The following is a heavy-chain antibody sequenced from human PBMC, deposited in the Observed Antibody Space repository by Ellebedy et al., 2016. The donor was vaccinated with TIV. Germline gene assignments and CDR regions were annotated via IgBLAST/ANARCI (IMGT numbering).Heavy chain of an antibody. CDR1: GASFSDST. CDR2: ISTTNSYI. V-gene: IGHV3-21*06. Sequence: GESLKISCAVSGASFSDSTLTRVRQAPGKGLEWVASISTTNSYIFYTDSVKGRFTISRDNANSSLVLQMNSLRTEDTAVYYCVRQRVGGSFLWDVWGRGTTVTVSS. CDR3: VRQRVGGSFLWDV. J-gene: IGHJ6*02. D-gene: IGHD2-15*01.